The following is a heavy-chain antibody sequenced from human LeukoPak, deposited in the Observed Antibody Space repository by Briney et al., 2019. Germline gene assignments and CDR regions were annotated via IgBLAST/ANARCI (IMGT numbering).Heavy chain of an antibody. CDR3: AIDYGDQSRFDP. Sequence: GASVKVSCKASGYTFTGYYMHRVRQAPGQGLEWMGWINPNSGGTNYAQKFQGRVTMTRDTSISTAYMELSRLRSDDTAVYYCAIDYGDQSRFDPWGQGTLVTVSS. CDR1: GYTFTGYY. V-gene: IGHV1-2*02. CDR2: INPNSGGT. J-gene: IGHJ5*02. D-gene: IGHD4-17*01.